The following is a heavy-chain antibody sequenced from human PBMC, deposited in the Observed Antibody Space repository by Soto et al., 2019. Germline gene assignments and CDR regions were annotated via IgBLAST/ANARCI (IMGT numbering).Heavy chain of an antibody. V-gene: IGHV3-33*06. CDR3: AKDGIAVAGMYYFDY. CDR1: GFTFNSYG. CDR2: ICYDGSNK. Sequence: GGALRLSCAASGFTFNSYGMHWVRQAPGMVLECVSVICYDGSNKYYADSVKGRFTISRDNSKNTLYLQMNSLRAEDTAVYYCAKDGIAVAGMYYFDYWGQGTLVTVSS. J-gene: IGHJ4*02. D-gene: IGHD6-19*01.